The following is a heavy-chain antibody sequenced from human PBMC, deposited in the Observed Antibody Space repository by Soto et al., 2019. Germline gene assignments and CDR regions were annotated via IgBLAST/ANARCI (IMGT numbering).Heavy chain of an antibody. J-gene: IGHJ4*02. CDR1: GYTFTTYC. D-gene: IGHD3-10*01. CDR3: ARRISSFDYGHFDY. Sequence: GESLKISRNGSGYTFTTYCIGWVRQMPGKGLEWMGIIYPGDSETRYSPSFQGQVTISADKSISTAYLQWSSLKASDTAMYYCARRISSFDYGHFDYWGQGTLVTV. CDR2: IYPGDSET. V-gene: IGHV5-51*01.